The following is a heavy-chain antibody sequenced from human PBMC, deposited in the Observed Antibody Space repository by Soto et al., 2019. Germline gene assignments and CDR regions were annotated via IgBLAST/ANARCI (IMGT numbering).Heavy chain of an antibody. D-gene: IGHD1-1*01. CDR2: ISYDGSNK. V-gene: IGHV3-30*18. Sequence: GGSLRLSCAASGFTFSSYGMHWVRQAPGKGLEWVAVISYDGSNKYYADSVKGRFTISRDNSKNTLYLQMNSLRAEDTAVYYCAKALRRIWNYYGMDVWGQGTTVTVS. CDR1: GFTFSSYG. J-gene: IGHJ6*02. CDR3: AKALRRIWNYYGMDV.